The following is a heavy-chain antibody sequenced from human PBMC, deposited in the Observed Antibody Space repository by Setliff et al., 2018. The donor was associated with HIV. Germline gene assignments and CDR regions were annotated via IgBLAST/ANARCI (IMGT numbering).Heavy chain of an antibody. V-gene: IGHV4-39*02. D-gene: IGHD6-13*01. J-gene: IGHJ4*02. CDR2: IYYTGST. CDR3: AKEARGIPTTGTGY. Sequence: LSLTCTVSGGSISSSSYYWGWIRQPPGKGLEWIGTIYYTGSTYYNPSLKSRVTISVDTSKNQFSLKLSSVTAADTAVYYCAKEARGIPTTGTGYWGQGALVT. CDR1: GGSISSSSYY.